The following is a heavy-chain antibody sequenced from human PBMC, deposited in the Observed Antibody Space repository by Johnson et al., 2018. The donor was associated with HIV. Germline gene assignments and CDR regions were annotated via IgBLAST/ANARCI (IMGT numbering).Heavy chain of an antibody. V-gene: IGHV3-53*01. CDR3: ARSPPSYGSGSYLGLDAVDI. Sequence: VQLVESGGRLIQPGGSLRLSCTASDFTVSSNYMSWVRQAPGKGLEWVSVIYSGGSTYYADSVKGRFTISRDNSKNTVYLQRNSLRAEDTAVYYCARSPPSYGSGSYLGLDAVDIWGKGTMVTVSS. D-gene: IGHD3-10*01. J-gene: IGHJ3*02. CDR2: IYSGGST. CDR1: DFTVSSNY.